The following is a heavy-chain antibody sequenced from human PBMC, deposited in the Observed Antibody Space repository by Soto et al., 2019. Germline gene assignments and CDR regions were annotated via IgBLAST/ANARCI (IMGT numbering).Heavy chain of an antibody. CDR3: AKGLLDDCLGGCCYFDH. Sequence: GGSLRLSCVASGFTFRNKAMNWVRQAPGKGLEWISDITSDSSKTHYADSVKVRFTISRYNVEVTLFLQLNNVRGDDTAVYFCAKGLLDDCLGGCCYFDHWGQGVLVTVSS. D-gene: IGHD2-15*01. CDR2: ITSDSSKT. J-gene: IGHJ4*02. V-gene: IGHV3-23*01. CDR1: GFTFRNKA.